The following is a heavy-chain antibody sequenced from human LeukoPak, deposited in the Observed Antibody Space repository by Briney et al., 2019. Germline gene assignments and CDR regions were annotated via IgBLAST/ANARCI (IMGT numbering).Heavy chain of an antibody. J-gene: IGHJ4*02. CDR2: ISGSGGST. CDR1: GFTFSSYG. D-gene: IGHD3-22*01. Sequence: GSLRLSCAASGFTFSSYGMSWVRQAPGKGLEWVSAISGSGGSTYYADSVKGRFTISRDNSKNTLYLQMNSLRAEDTAVYYCAKDFNYDSSGDYWGQGTLVTVSS. CDR3: AKDFNYDSSGDY. V-gene: IGHV3-23*01.